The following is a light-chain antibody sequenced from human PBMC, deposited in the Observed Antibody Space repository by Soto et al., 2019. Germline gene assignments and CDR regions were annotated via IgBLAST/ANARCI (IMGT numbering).Light chain of an antibody. CDR3: QQYGSSPS. Sequence: NVLTQSPGILSLSPGERATLSCRASQSVTSGYLAWYQQKRGQAPGLLIYDTSSRATGVPDRFRGSGSGREFTLTISRVQPEDFAVYYCQQYGSSPSFGGGTKVEIK. J-gene: IGKJ4*01. CDR1: QSVTSGY. CDR2: DTS. V-gene: IGKV3-20*01.